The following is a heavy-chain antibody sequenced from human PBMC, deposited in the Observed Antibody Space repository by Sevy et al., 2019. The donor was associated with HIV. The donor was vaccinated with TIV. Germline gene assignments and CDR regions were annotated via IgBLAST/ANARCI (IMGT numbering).Heavy chain of an antibody. CDR3: GRDLGYCSGASCFSNYYYYGMDV. CDR1: GGTFSSYA. CDR2: ISPIFGTA. J-gene: IGHJ6*02. Sequence: ASVKVSCKASGGTFSSYAISWVRQAPGQRLEWMGGISPIFGTANYAQKFQGRVTITADESTSTAYMELSSLRSEDTAVYYCGRDLGYCSGASCFSNYYYYGMDVWGQGTTVTVSS. D-gene: IGHD2-15*01. V-gene: IGHV1-69*13.